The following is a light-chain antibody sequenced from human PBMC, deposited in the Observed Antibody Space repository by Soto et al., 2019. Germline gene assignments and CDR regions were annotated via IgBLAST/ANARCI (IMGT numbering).Light chain of an antibody. Sequence: EIVLTQSPGTLSLSPGERAALSCRASQSVSGSDLAWYQQKPGQAPRLLIYGASRRATSIPDRFSGSGSGTDFTLTISRLEPEDFAVYYCQQFGSSRWTFGQGTKVEVK. V-gene: IGKV3-20*01. CDR2: GAS. CDR1: QSVSGSD. J-gene: IGKJ1*01. CDR3: QQFGSSRWT.